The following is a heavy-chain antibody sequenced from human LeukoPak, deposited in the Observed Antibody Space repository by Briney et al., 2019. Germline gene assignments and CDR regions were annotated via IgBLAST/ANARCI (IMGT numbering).Heavy chain of an antibody. CDR1: GFTFSDAW. V-gene: IGHV3-15*01. Sequence: GGSLRLSCAASGFTFSDAWMTWVRQAPGKGLECVGFIQSKTDGGTTDSAAPVKGRFTVSRDNSKNTLYLQMNSLRAEDTAVYYCASQPYSSSWYHWGQGTLVTVSS. J-gene: IGHJ5*02. CDR2: IQSKTDGGTT. CDR3: ASQPYSSSWYH. D-gene: IGHD6-13*01.